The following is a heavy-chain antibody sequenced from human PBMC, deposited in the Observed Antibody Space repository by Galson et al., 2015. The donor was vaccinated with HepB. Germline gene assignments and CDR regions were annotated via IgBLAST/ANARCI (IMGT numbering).Heavy chain of an antibody. CDR2: INDNGLKT. V-gene: IGHV3-23*01. D-gene: IGHD2-8*01. J-gene: IGHJ4*02. CDR1: GFTFSIYG. Sequence: SLRLSCAASGFTFSIYGMTWVRQAPGKGLEWISTINDNGLKTYYADSVKGRFTISRDNSKSALFLQIDSLRVEDTAVYYCAKDNESRGFYHWGQGTLVTVSS. CDR3: AKDNESRGFYH.